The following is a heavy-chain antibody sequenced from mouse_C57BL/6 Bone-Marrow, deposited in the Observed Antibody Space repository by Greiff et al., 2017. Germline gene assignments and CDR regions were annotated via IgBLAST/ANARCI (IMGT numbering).Heavy chain of an antibody. CDR2: ISDGGSYT. CDR3: ARGGDYYDYDGFAY. CDR1: GFTFSSYA. J-gene: IGHJ3*01. D-gene: IGHD2-4*01. Sequence: DVMLVESGGGLVKPGGSLKLSCAASGFTFSSYAMSWVRQTPEKRLEWVATISDGGSYTYYPDNVKGRFTISRDNAKNNLYLQMSHLKSEDTAMYYCARGGDYYDYDGFAYWGQGTLVTVSA. V-gene: IGHV5-4*03.